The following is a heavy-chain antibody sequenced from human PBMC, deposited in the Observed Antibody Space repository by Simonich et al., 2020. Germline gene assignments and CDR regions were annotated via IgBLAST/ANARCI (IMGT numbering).Heavy chain of an antibody. CDR1: GGSFSGYY. CDR2: INHSDTT. CDR3: ARCGLVNYDILTGYHNWFDP. J-gene: IGHJ5*02. Sequence: QVQLQQWGAGLLKPSETLSLTCAVYGGSFSGYYWSWIRQPPGKGLGWIGEINHSDTTNTNPALKSRGTRSVDTSKNQFSLELSSVTAADTAVYYCARCGLVNYDILTGYHNWFDPWGQGTLVTVSS. D-gene: IGHD3-9*01. V-gene: IGHV4-34*04.